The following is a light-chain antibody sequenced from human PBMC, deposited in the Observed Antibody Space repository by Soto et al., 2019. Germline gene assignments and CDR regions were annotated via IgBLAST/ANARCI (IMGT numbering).Light chain of an antibody. CDR3: SSYTSSITVV. V-gene: IGLV2-14*01. J-gene: IGLJ2*01. Sequence: QSALTQPASVSGSPGQSITISCTGTSSDIGGYNFVAWYQQHPGKAPKLMIYEVSNRPSGVSNRFSGSKSGNTASLTISWLRAADEADYYCSSYTSSITVVFGGGSELTVL. CDR1: SSDIGGYNF. CDR2: EVS.